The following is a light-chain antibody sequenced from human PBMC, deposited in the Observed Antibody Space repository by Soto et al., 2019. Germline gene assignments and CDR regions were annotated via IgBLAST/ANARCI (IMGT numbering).Light chain of an antibody. V-gene: IGKV3-20*01. J-gene: IGKJ2*01. Sequence: EIVLTQSPGTLSLSPGERATLSCRASQSVSSSYLTWYQQKPGQAPRLLIYGTSSRATGIPDRFSGSGSGTDFTLTISRLEPEDFAVYYCQQYGNSPYTFGKGTKLEI. CDR1: QSVSSSY. CDR3: QQYGNSPYT. CDR2: GTS.